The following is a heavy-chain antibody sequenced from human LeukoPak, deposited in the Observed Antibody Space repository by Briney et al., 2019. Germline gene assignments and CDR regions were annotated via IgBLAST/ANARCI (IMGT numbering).Heavy chain of an antibody. V-gene: IGHV4-31*03. D-gene: IGHD3-10*01. J-gene: IGHJ3*02. CDR2: IYYSGST. Sequence: PSQTLSLTCIVSGGSISSGDYYWSWIRQHPGKGLEWIGYIYYSGSTYYNPSLKSRVTISVDTSKNQFSLKLSSVTAADTAVYYCARDNGSGSYYVFDIWGQGTMVTVSS. CDR3: ARDNGSGSYYVFDI. CDR1: GGSISSGDYY.